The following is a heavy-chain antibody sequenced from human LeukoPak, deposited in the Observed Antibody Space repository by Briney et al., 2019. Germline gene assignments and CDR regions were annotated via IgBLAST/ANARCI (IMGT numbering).Heavy chain of an antibody. CDR3: ARRDKYNWNYGGFDP. Sequence: SETLSLTCTVSGGSISSSSYYWGWIRQPPGKGLEWIGSIYYSGSTYYNPSLKSRVTISVDTSKNQFPLKLSSVTAADTAVYYCARRDKYNWNYGGFDPWGQGTLVTVSS. J-gene: IGHJ5*02. CDR1: GGSISSSSYY. D-gene: IGHD1-7*01. CDR2: IYYSGST. V-gene: IGHV4-39*06.